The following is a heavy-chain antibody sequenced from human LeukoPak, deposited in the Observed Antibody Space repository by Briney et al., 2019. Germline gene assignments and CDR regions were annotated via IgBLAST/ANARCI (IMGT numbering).Heavy chain of an antibody. Sequence: PGGSLRLSCAASGFTFSSYTMNWVRQAPGKGLEWVSGISGRSDSTNYGDSEKGRLTLSRHNSKHPLCLQIDSQKSEHTAVYLFARADVYADFKPFDFGGWGNRVMVSA. D-gene: IGHD5/OR15-5a*01. CDR1: GFTFSSYT. V-gene: IGHV3-23*01. CDR2: ISGRSDST. CDR3: ARADVYADFKPFDF. J-gene: IGHJ4*02.